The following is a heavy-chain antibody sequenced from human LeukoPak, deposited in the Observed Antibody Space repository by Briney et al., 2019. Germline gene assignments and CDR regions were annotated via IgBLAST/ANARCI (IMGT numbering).Heavy chain of an antibody. Sequence: GGSLRVSCAASGFTFSSYSMNWVRQAPGKGLEWVSSISSSSSYIYYAASVKGRFTISRDNAKNSLYLQMDSLRAEDTAVYYCARSIAVARFDYWGQGTLVTVSS. V-gene: IGHV3-21*01. CDR2: ISSSSSYI. CDR1: GFTFSSYS. J-gene: IGHJ4*02. D-gene: IGHD6-19*01. CDR3: ARSIAVARFDY.